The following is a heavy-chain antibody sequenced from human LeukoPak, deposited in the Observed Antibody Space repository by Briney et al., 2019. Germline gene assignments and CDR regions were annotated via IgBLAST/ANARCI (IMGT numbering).Heavy chain of an antibody. CDR1: GFTFSSYG. J-gene: IGHJ3*02. CDR2: IRYDGSNK. Sequence: PGGSLRLSCAASGFTFSSYGMHWVRQAPGKGLEWVAFIRYDGSNKYYADSVKGRFTISRDNSKNTLYLQMNSLRAEDTAVYYCARWTYCGGDCPSSDAFDIWGQGTMVTVSS. CDR3: ARWTYCGGDCPSSDAFDI. D-gene: IGHD2-21*02. V-gene: IGHV3-30*02.